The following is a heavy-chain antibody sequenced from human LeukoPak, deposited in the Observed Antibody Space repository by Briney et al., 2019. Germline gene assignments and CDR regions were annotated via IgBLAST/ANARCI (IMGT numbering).Heavy chain of an antibody. CDR2: INHSGST. J-gene: IGHJ4*02. D-gene: IGHD3-10*01. Sequence: SETLSLTCAVYGGSFSGYYWSWIRQPPGKGLEWIGEINHSGSTNYNPSLKSRVTISVDTSKNQFSLKLSSVTAADTAVYYCARRASPITMIRGAIDYWGQGTLVTVSS. V-gene: IGHV4-34*01. CDR1: GGSFSGYY. CDR3: ARRASPITMIRGAIDY.